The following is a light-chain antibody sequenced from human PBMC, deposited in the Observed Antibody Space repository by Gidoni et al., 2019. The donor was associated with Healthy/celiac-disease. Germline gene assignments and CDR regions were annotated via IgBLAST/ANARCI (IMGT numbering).Light chain of an antibody. CDR2: DAS. CDR1: QGISSA. V-gene: IGKV1-13*02. Sequence: AIQLTQSPSSLSASVGDRVTITCRASQGISSALAWYQQTPGKAPKLLIYDASSLESGVPSRCSGSGSGTDFTLTSSSLQPEDFATYYCQQFNSYPPCTFXXXTKLEIK. J-gene: IGKJ2*02. CDR3: QQFNSYPPCT.